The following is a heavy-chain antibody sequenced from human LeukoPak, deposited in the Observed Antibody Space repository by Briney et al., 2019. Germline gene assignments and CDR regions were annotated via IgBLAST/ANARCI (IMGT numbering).Heavy chain of an antibody. Sequence: ASVKVSCKASGGTFSSYAISWVRQAPGQGLEWMGRIIPIFGTANYAQKFQGRVTITTDESTSTAYTELSSLRSEDTAVYYCARASSYYYDSSGYYGYWGQGTLVTVSS. V-gene: IGHV1-69*05. CDR1: GGTFSSYA. CDR3: ARASSYYYDSSGYYGY. J-gene: IGHJ4*02. D-gene: IGHD3-22*01. CDR2: IIPIFGTA.